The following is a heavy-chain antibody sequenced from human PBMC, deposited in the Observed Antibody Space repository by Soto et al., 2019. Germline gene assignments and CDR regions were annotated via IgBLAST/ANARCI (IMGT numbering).Heavy chain of an antibody. CDR1: GFTFSSYA. J-gene: IGHJ6*02. CDR3: VKAKGRDYNGSGSYYSGYFYYYGMDV. CDR2: ISSNGGST. Sequence: GGSLRLSCSASGFTFSSYAMHWVRQAPGKGLEYVSAISSNGGSTYYADSVKGRFTISRDNSKNTLYLQMSSLRAEDTAVYYCVKAKGRDYNGSGSYYSGYFYYYGMDVWGQGTSVTVSS. V-gene: IGHV3-64D*06. D-gene: IGHD3-10*01.